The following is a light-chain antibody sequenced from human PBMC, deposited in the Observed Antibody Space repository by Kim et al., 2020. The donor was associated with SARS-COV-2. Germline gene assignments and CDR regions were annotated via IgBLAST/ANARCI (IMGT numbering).Light chain of an antibody. J-gene: IGKJ2*02. CDR2: GAS. V-gene: IGKV3-20*01. Sequence: EIVLTQSPGTLSLSTGERATLSCRASQSVSSSYLAWYQQKPGQAPRLLIYGASSRATGIPDRFSGSGSGTDFTLTISRLEPEDFAVYYCQQYGSSPPCTFGQGTKLEI. CDR1: QSVSSSY. CDR3: QQYGSSPPCT.